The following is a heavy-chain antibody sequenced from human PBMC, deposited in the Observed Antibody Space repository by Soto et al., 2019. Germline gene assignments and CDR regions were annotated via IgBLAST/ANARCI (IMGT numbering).Heavy chain of an antibody. D-gene: IGHD5-12*01. CDR2: ISYDGSNK. Sequence: QVQLVESGGGVVQPGRSLRLSCAASGFTFSSYGMHWVRQAPGKGLEWVAVISYDGSNKYYADSVKGRFTISRDNSKNTLYLQMNSLRAEDTAVYYCAKDNSWLTYCYGMDVWGQGTTVTVSS. J-gene: IGHJ6*02. CDR1: GFTFSSYG. CDR3: AKDNSWLTYCYGMDV. V-gene: IGHV3-30*18.